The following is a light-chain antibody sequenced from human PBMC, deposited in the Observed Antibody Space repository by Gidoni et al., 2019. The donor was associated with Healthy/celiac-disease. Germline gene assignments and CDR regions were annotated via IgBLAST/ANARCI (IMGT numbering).Light chain of an antibody. J-gene: IGKJ2*01. CDR1: QSIRTTS. V-gene: IGKV1-39*01. Sequence: DIQMTQSPSSLSASVGDTVTITCRASQSIRTTSVSWYQQRPEKGPNLLIYGASSLATGVPSRFSSSGSGTDFTLTITSLQPEDFATYYCQQTHSFPYTFXXXSKLDI. CDR2: GAS. CDR3: QQTHSFPYT.